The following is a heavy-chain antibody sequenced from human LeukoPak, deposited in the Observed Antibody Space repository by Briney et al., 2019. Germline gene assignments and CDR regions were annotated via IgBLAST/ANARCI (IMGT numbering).Heavy chain of an antibody. CDR1: GGSINSYY. CDR3: ARAGYTISYYSLDY. Sequence: SETLSLTCTVSGGSINSYYWGWIRQPAGKGLEWIGRIYTTGSTNYNPSLESRVTMSVDTSKNQFSLKLTSVTAADTAMYYCARAGYTISYYSLDYWGQGTLVTVSP. V-gene: IGHV4-4*07. D-gene: IGHD1-26*01. CDR2: IYTTGST. J-gene: IGHJ4*02.